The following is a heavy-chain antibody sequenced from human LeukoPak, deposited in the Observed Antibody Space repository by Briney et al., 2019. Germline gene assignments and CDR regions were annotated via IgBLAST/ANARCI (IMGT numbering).Heavy chain of an antibody. CDR2: IRYDGSNK. J-gene: IGHJ3*02. CDR3: ARVPAGVIGMKDAFDI. V-gene: IGHV3-30*02. Sequence: GGSLSLSCAASGFTFSSYGMHWVRQAPGKGLEWVAFIRYDGSNKYYPDSVKGRFTISRDNPKNTLYLQMNSLIAEDTAVYYCARVPAGVIGMKDAFDIWGQGTMVTVSS. D-gene: IGHD3-16*02. CDR1: GFTFSSYG.